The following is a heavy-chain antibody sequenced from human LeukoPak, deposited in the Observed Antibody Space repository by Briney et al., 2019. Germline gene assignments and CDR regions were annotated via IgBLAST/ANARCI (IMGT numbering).Heavy chain of an antibody. Sequence: GRSLRLSCAASGFTFDDYAMHWVRQAPGKGLEWVSAISGSGGSTYYADSVKGRFTISRDNSKNTLYLQMNSLRAEDTAVYYCAKGNSKVFDPWGQGTLVTVSS. CDR2: ISGSGGST. J-gene: IGHJ5*02. CDR1: GFTFDDYA. CDR3: AKGNSKVFDP. D-gene: IGHD4-11*01. V-gene: IGHV3-23*01.